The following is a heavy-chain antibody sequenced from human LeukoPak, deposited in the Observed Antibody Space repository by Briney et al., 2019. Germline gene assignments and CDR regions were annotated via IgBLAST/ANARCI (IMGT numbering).Heavy chain of an antibody. V-gene: IGHV1-69*01. CDR3: ARALFSGSYYRMGY. CDR2: IIPILGTT. J-gene: IGHJ4*02. Sequence: GSSVKVSCKTSGGTFSSYAINWVRQAPGQGLEWMGGIIPILGTTNYAQNFQGRVTLTADESTSTAYMELSSLRSDDTAVYYCARALFSGSYYRMGYWGQGTLVTVSS. CDR1: GGTFSSYA. D-gene: IGHD3-10*01.